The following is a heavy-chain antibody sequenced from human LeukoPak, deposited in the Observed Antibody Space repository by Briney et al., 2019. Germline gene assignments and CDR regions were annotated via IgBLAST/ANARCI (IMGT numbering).Heavy chain of an antibody. CDR3: VRDPQRGAHNWFDS. J-gene: IGHJ5*01. D-gene: IGHD1-1*01. CDR2: MNPHSASV. CDR1: GYAFTIND. V-gene: IGHV1-8*01. Sequence: ASVTLSCNCSGYAFTINDNNWVRQCTGQGLERRGWMNPHSASVGYAHKFQGRVIMTRDTSISTAYMELSSLTSDDTAVYYCVRDPQRGAHNWFDSWGQGTLVTVSS.